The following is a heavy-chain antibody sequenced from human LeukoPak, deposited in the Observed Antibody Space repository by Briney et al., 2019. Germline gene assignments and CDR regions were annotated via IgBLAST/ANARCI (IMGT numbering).Heavy chain of an antibody. Sequence: ASVKASCKASGYTFTSYDINWVRQAPGQGLEWMGIINPSGGSTSYAQKFQGRVTMTRDTSTSTVYMELRSLRSDDTAVYYCARVPELYYDSSGYSYFDYWGQGTLVTVSS. CDR1: GYTFTSYD. CDR3: ARVPELYYDSSGYSYFDY. CDR2: INPSGGST. J-gene: IGHJ4*02. V-gene: IGHV1-46*01. D-gene: IGHD3-22*01.